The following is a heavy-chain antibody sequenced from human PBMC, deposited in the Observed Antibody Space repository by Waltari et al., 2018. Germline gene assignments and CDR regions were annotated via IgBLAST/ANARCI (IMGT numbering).Heavy chain of an antibody. V-gene: IGHV3-49*04. Sequence: EVQLVESGGGLVQPGRSLRLSCTASGFTFGDYAMSWVRQAPGKGLEWVGFIRSKAYGGTTEYAASVKGRFTISRDDSKSIAYLQLNSLKTEDTAVYYCTIGFVHDAFDIWGQGTMVTVSS. CDR1: GFTFGDYA. CDR3: TIGFVHDAFDI. J-gene: IGHJ3*02. D-gene: IGHD6-6*01. CDR2: IRSKAYGGTT.